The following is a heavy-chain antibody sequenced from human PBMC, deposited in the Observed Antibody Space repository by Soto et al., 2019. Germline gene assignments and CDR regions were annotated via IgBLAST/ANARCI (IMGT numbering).Heavy chain of an antibody. V-gene: IGHV4-31*03. Sequence: SETLSLTCTVSGGSISSGGYYWSWIRQHPGKGLEWIGYIYYSGSTYYNPSLKSRVTISVDTSKNQFSLKLSSVTAADTAVYYCARDDYGNWFDPWGQGTLVTVPQ. D-gene: IGHD4-17*01. CDR2: IYYSGST. CDR1: GGSISSGGYY. CDR3: ARDDYGNWFDP. J-gene: IGHJ5*02.